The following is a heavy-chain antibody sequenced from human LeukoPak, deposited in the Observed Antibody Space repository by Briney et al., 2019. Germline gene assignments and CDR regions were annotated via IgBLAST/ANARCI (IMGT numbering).Heavy chain of an antibody. Sequence: ASVKVSCKASGYTFTGYYMHWVRQAPGQGLEWMGWLNPNSGGTNYTQKFQGRVTMTRDTSISTAYMELSRLRSDDTAVYYCARDTLHYYDSSGYYFGGYSEYYYYYMDVWGKGTTVTVSS. CDR2: LNPNSGGT. CDR3: ARDTLHYYDSSGYYFGGYSEYYYYYMDV. V-gene: IGHV1-2*02. J-gene: IGHJ6*03. CDR1: GYTFTGYY. D-gene: IGHD3-22*01.